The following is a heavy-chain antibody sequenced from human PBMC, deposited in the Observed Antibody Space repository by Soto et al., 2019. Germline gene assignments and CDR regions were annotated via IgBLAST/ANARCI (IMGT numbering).Heavy chain of an antibody. V-gene: IGHV3-66*01. Sequence: GGSLRLSCVASGFTVRSSYMSWVRQAPGKVLEWVSVIYSGGTTYYADSVKGRFTISRDNSKNTLYLQMNSLRAEYTAVYYCARDPGEGYYDSSAYYFWFDPWGQGT. CDR1: GFTVRSSY. J-gene: IGHJ5*02. CDR3: ARDPGEGYYDSSAYYFWFDP. CDR2: IYSGGTT. D-gene: IGHD3-22*01.